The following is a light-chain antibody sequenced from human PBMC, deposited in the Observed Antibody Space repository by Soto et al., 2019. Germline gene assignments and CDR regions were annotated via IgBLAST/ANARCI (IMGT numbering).Light chain of an antibody. J-gene: IGKJ1*01. V-gene: IGKV3-20*01. Sequence: EIVMTQSPVTLSVSPGERATLSCRASQSVSILLAWYQQKPGQAPRLLIHGATTRATGIPDRFSGTGSGTDFTLTVSRLEPEDFALYYCQQYASSPETFGQGTKVDIK. CDR3: QQYASSPET. CDR1: QSVSIL. CDR2: GAT.